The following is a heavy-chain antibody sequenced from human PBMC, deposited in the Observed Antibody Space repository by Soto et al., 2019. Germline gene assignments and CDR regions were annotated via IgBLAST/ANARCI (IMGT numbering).Heavy chain of an antibody. CDR2: INHSGST. Sequence: SETLSLTCAVYGGSFSGYYWSWIRQPPGKGLEWIGEINHSGSTNYNPSLKSRVTISVDTSKNQFSLKLSSVTAADTAVYYCARGRRGSSWSLYFDYWGQGTLVTVSS. J-gene: IGHJ4*02. CDR1: GGSFSGYY. CDR3: ARGRRGSSWSLYFDY. V-gene: IGHV4-34*01. D-gene: IGHD6-13*01.